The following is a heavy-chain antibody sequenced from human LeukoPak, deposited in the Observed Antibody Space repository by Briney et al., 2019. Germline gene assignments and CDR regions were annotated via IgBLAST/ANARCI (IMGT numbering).Heavy chain of an antibody. CDR2: ISWNSGSI. CDR1: GFTFDDYA. D-gene: IGHD1-26*01. J-gene: IGHJ4*02. Sequence: GGSLRLSCAASGFTFDDYAMHWVRQAPGKGLEWVSGISWNSGSIGYADSVKGRFTISRDNAKNPLYLQMNSLRAEDTALYYCAKGFSGSYRIPYDYWGQGTLVTVSS. CDR3: AKGFSGSYRIPYDY. V-gene: IGHV3-9*01.